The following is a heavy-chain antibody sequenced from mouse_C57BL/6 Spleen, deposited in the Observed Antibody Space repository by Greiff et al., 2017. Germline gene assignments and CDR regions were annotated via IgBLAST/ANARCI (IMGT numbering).Heavy chain of an antibody. CDR1: GYTFTSYW. Sequence: QVQLQQSGAELAKPGASVKLSCKASGYTFTSYWMHWVKQRPGQGLEWIGYINPSSGYTKYNQKFKDKATVTADKSSSTAYMQLSSLTYEDSAVYYCARSVIITANWYFGVWGTGTTVTVYS. CDR3: ARSVIITANWYFGV. J-gene: IGHJ1*03. D-gene: IGHD1-1*01. CDR2: INPSSGYT. V-gene: IGHV1-7*01.